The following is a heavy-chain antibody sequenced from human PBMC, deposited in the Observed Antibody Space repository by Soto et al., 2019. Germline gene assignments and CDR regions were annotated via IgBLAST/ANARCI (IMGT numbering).Heavy chain of an antibody. J-gene: IGHJ4*02. Sequence: GASVKVSCKASGYTFATYGISWVRQAPGQGLEWMGWISAYSGSTKFVQKLQGRVTMTTDTSTTTAYMELRSLTSDDTAVYYCARDFTKSSSWPYYFDYWGQGTLVTVSS. CDR1: GYTFATYG. D-gene: IGHD6-13*01. V-gene: IGHV1-18*01. CDR3: ARDFTKSSSWPYYFDY. CDR2: ISAYSGST.